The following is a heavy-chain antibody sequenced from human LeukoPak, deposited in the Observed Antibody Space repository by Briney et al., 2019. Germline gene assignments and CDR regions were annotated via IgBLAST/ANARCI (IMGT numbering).Heavy chain of an antibody. V-gene: IGHV4-59*01. D-gene: IGHD1-26*01. CDR3: ARVGALGGHDF. CDR1: SGSISSYY. CDR2: MYYSGST. J-gene: IGHJ4*02. Sequence: PSETLSLTCTVSSGSISSYYWSWIRQPPGKGLEWLGYMYYSGSTNYNPSLKSRVTISVDTSKKQFSLKLSSVTAADTAVYYCARVGALGGHDFWGQGSLVTVSS.